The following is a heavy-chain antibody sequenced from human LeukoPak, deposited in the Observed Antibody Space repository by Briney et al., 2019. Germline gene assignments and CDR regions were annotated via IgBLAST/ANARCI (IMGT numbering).Heavy chain of an antibody. CDR1: GYSFTSYW. CDR3: ASSEDGSGSYYKN. CDR2: IYPGDSDT. V-gene: IGHV5-51*01. D-gene: IGHD3-10*01. J-gene: IGHJ4*02. Sequence: GESLKISCKGSGYSFTSYWIGWVRQMPGKGLEWMGIIYPGDSDTRYSPSFQGQVTISADKSISTAYLQWSSLKALDTAMYYCASSEDGSGSYYKNWGQGTLVTVSS.